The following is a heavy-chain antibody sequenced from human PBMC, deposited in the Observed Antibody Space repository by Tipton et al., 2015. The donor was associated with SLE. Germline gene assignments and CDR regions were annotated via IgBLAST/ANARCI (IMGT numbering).Heavy chain of an antibody. V-gene: IGHV3-9*01. D-gene: IGHD2-21*02. CDR2: ISWNSGSI. Sequence: RSLRLSCAASGFTFDDYAMHWVRQAPGKGLEWVSGISWNSGSIGYADSVKGRFTISRDNAKNSLYLQMSSLRAEDTALYYCAKGGSDLGAFDIWGQGTMVTVSS. J-gene: IGHJ3*02. CDR3: AKGGSDLGAFDI. CDR1: GFTFDDYA.